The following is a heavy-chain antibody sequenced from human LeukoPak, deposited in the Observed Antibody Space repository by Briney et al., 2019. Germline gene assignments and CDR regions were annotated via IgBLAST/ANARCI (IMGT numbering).Heavy chain of an antibody. Sequence: ASVTVSCTASGYTFTSYYMHWVRQAPGQGLEWMGIINPSGGSTSYAQKFQGRVTMTRDTSTSTVYMELSSLRSEDTAVYYCAREEQKDCSSTSCYGDYWGQGTLVTVSS. CDR1: GYTFTSYY. D-gene: IGHD2-2*01. V-gene: IGHV1-46*01. J-gene: IGHJ4*02. CDR3: AREEQKDCSSTSCYGDY. CDR2: INPSGGST.